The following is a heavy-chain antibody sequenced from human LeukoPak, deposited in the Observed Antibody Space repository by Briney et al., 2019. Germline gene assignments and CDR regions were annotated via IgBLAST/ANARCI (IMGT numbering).Heavy chain of an antibody. J-gene: IGHJ5*02. CDR2: ISSSSSYT. CDR1: GFTFSDYY. D-gene: IGHD3-9*01. V-gene: IGHV3-11*05. Sequence: GGSLRLSCAASGFTFSDYYMSWIRQAPGKGLEWVSYISSSSSYTNYADSVRGRFTISRDNAKNSLYLQMNSLRAEDTAVYYCARVIGGIRYFDWYNWFDPWGQGTLVTVSS. CDR3: ARVIGGIRYFDWYNWFDP.